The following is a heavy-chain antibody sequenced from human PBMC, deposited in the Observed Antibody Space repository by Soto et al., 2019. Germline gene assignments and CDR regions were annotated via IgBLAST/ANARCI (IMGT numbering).Heavy chain of an antibody. Sequence: EVQLVESGGGLVQPGGSLRLSCAGSGFTFSNYWMHWVRQAPGKGLEWVSRIDHDGTTDYADSVRGGFTISRDNAENTVYLQMNSLRPEDTAVYYCVRDSHGDYWGQGTLVTVSS. CDR2: IDHDGTT. J-gene: IGHJ4*02. CDR3: VRDSHGDY. CDR1: GFTFSNYW. V-gene: IGHV3-74*01.